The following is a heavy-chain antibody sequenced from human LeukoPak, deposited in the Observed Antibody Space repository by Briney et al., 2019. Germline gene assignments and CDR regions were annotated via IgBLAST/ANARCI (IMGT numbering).Heavy chain of an antibody. V-gene: IGHV1-46*01. J-gene: IGHJ4*02. CDR3: ARHSLPGTTPFDY. Sequence: GASVKVSCKASGYTFSTYYMHWVRQAPEQRLECMGVINPSGGSTSYAQRFQGRVTMARDTSTSTFYMELSSLRSGDTAVYYCARHSLPGTTPFDYWGQGTLVTVSS. CDR2: INPSGGST. D-gene: IGHD1-1*01. CDR1: GYTFSTYY.